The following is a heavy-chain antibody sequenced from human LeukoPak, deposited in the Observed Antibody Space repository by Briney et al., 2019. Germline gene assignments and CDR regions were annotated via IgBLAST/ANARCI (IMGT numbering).Heavy chain of an antibody. CDR1: GGSISSSSYY. D-gene: IGHD6-19*01. CDR3: AGSYSSGWYGLDY. J-gene: IGHJ4*02. CDR2: IYYSGST. V-gene: IGHV4-39*01. Sequence: SETLSLTCTVSGGSISSSSYYWGWIRQPPGKGLEWIGSIYYSGSTYYNPSLKSRVTISVDTSKNQFSLKPSSVTAADTAVYYCAGSYSSGWYGLDYWGQGTLVTVSS.